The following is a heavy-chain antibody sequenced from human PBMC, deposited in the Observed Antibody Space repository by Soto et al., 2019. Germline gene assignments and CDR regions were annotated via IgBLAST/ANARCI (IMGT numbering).Heavy chain of an antibody. CDR2: INPSGGST. V-gene: IGHV1-46*01. Sequence: GASVKVSCKASGYTFTSYYMHWVRQAPGQGLEWMGIINPSGGSTSYAQKFQGRVTMTRDTSTSTVYMELSSLRSEDTAVYYCAKDCQFSGWLSAQIFDYWGQGTQVTCSS. CDR3: AKDCQFSGWLSAQIFDY. J-gene: IGHJ4*02. D-gene: IGHD6-19*01. CDR1: GYTFTSYY.